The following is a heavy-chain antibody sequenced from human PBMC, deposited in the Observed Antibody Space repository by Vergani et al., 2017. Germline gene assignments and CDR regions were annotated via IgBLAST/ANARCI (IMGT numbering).Heavy chain of an antibody. J-gene: IGHJ6*02. CDR1: GYTFTSYG. CDR2: ISAYNGNT. CDR3: ARDPHRAVAGIAKYGMDV. D-gene: IGHD6-19*01. V-gene: IGHV1-18*01. Sequence: QVQLVQSGAEVKKPGASVKVSCKASGYTFTSYGISWVRQAPGQGLEWMGWISAYNGNTNYAQKLQGRVAMTTDTSTSTAYMELRSLRSDDTAVYYCARDPHRAVAGIAKYGMDVWGQGTTVTVSS.